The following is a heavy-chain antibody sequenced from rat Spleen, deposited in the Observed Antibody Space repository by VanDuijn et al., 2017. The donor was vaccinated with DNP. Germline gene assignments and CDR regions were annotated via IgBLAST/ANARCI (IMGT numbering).Heavy chain of an antibody. D-gene: IGHD1-12*03. CDR2: ISYDGGST. J-gene: IGHJ2*01. V-gene: IGHV5-58*01. Sequence: EVQLVESGGGLVQPGRSMKVSCVASGFTFRSYWMYWIRQAPGKGLEWVASISYDGGSTYYRDSVKGRFTISRDNAESTLYLQMNSLGSEDTATYYCTRDEAALVTYWGQGVMVTVSS. CDR1: GFTFRSYW. CDR3: TRDEAALVTY.